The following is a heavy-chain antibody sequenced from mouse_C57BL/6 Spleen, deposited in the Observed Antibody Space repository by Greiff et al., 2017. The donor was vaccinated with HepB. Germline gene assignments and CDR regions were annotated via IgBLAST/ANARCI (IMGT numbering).Heavy chain of an antibody. CDR2: ISDGGSYT. Sequence: EVKLEESGGGLVKPGGSLKLSCAASGFTFSSYAMSWVRQTPEKRLEWVATISDGGSYTYYPDNVKGRFTISRDNAKNNLYLQMSHLKSEDTAMYYCARDRGLPRGCFDVWGTGTTVTVSS. CDR3: ARDRGLPRGCFDV. J-gene: IGHJ1*03. D-gene: IGHD2-10*01. V-gene: IGHV5-4*01. CDR1: GFTFSSYA.